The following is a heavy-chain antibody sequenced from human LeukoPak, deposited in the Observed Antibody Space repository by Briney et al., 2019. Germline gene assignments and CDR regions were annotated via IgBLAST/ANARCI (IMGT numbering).Heavy chain of an antibody. CDR2: ISYDGSNK. CDR3: ARTSLRHCSSTSCYAFDI. D-gene: IGHD2-2*01. Sequence: GRSLRLSCAASGFTFSSYAMHWVRQAPGKGLEWVAVISYDGSNKYYADSVKGRFTISRDNSKNTLYLQMNSLRAEDTAVYYCARTSLRHCSSTSCYAFDIWGQGTMVTVSS. J-gene: IGHJ3*02. V-gene: IGHV3-30*04. CDR1: GFTFSSYA.